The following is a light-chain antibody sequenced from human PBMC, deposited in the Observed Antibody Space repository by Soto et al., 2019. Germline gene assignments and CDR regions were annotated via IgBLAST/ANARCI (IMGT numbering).Light chain of an antibody. V-gene: IGKV1-5*03. CDR1: QSISSW. CDR2: KAS. Sequence: DIPMTQSPSTLSASVGDRVTITCRASQSISSWLAWYQHKPGKAPNLLIYKASSLESGVPSRFSGGGSGTEFTLTVSSLQPDDFATYYCQQYDSYPLTFGGGTKVEIK. CDR3: QQYDSYPLT. J-gene: IGKJ4*01.